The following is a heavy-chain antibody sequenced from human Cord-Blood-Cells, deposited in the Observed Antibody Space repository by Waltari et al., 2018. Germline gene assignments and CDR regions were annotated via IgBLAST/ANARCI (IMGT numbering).Heavy chain of an antibody. J-gene: IGHJ4*02. CDR3: ARGDTAMAPFDY. V-gene: IGHV3-30*04. CDR1: GFTFSSYA. CDR2: ISYDGSNK. D-gene: IGHD5-18*01. Sequence: QVQLVESGGGVVQPGRSLRLSCAASGFTFSSYAMHWVRQEPGQGLEWVAVISYDGSNKYYADSVKGRFTISRDNSKNTLYLQMNSLRAEDTAVYYCARGDTAMAPFDYWGQGTLVTVSS.